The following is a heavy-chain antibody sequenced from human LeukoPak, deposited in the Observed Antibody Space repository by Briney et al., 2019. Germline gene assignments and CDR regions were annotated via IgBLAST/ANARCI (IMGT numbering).Heavy chain of an antibody. CDR3: ARRRHNFHSYDV. Sequence: SETLSLTCTFSCDSIISNIYWWEWVRLPPEKGLEWIGAPFYTWRIFYSPSRKSRGTISLDTSKNQFSLDLSSETAGDTAVYYCARRRHNFHSYDVWGQGTRVTVSS. V-gene: IGHV4-39*01. CDR2: PFYTWRI. CDR1: CDSIISNIYW. D-gene: IGHD1-20*01. J-gene: IGHJ3*01.